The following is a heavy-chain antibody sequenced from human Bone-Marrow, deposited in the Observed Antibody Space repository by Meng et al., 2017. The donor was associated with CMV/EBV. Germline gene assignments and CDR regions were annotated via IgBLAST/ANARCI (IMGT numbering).Heavy chain of an antibody. CDR2: ISGYNGNT. CDR1: GYTFISFG. V-gene: IGHV1-18*01. J-gene: IGHJ3*01. CDR3: ARDAVSLGYCSNGVCEGAYCF. Sequence: ASVKVSCKASGYTFISFGINWVRQAPGQGLEWMGWISGYNGNTNYAQKLQGRVTMTADTSTRTVYMELRSLRFDDTAVYYCARDAVSLGYCSNGVCEGAYCFSGQGTMVTVSS. D-gene: IGHD2-8*01.